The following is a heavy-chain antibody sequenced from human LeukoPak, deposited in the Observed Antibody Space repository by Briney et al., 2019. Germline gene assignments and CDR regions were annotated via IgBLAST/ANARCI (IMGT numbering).Heavy chain of an antibody. Sequence: SETLSLTCTVSGGSISSYYWSWIRQPAGKGLEWIGRIYTSGSTNYNPSLKSRVTISVDTSKNQFSLKLSSVTAADTAVYYCARDAIVVVPAASYMDVWGKGTTVTISS. D-gene: IGHD2-2*01. V-gene: IGHV4-4*07. CDR1: GGSISSYY. CDR3: ARDAIVVVPAASYMDV. J-gene: IGHJ6*03. CDR2: IYTSGST.